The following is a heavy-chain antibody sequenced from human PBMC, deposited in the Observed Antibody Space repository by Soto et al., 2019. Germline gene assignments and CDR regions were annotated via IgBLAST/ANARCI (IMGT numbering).Heavy chain of an antibody. D-gene: IGHD3-22*01. V-gene: IGHV1-18*01. CDR3: ARRPRDRAPDF. Sequence: GASVKVSCKASGYTFNSYGITWVRQAPGQGLEWIGWISAYNGKTNYAQNLQGRVTMTTDTSTSTARMELRSLIFDDTAVYFCARRPRDRAPDFWGQGTLVTVS. J-gene: IGHJ4*02. CDR1: GYTFNSYG. CDR2: ISAYNGKT.